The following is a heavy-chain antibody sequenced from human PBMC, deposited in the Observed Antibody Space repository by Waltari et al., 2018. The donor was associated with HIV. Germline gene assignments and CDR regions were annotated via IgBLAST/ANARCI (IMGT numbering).Heavy chain of an antibody. CDR3: ARRTGYSSGWYPFDY. J-gene: IGHJ4*02. Sequence: QVQLQESGPGLVKPSETLSLTCTVSGGSISSYYWSWIRQPPGKGLEWIGDIYYRGRTNYNTSLKSRVTISVDTSKNQFSLKLSSVTAADTAGYYCARRTGYSSGWYPFDYWGQGTLVTVSS. CDR2: IYYRGRT. V-gene: IGHV4-59*01. CDR1: GGSISSYY. D-gene: IGHD6-19*01.